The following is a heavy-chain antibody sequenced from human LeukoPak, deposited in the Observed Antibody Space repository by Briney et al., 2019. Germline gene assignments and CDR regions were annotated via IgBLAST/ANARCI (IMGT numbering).Heavy chain of an antibody. V-gene: IGHV3-74*01. CDR2: INTDGSTT. Sequence: GGSLRLFCAASGFTFSNNWMHWVRQAPGKGLVWVSHINTDGSTTGYADSVKGRFTISRDNAKNTLYLQMNSLRAEDTAVYYCAKDLVGGPDYWGQGTLVTVSS. J-gene: IGHJ4*02. D-gene: IGHD1-26*01. CDR1: GFTFSNNW. CDR3: AKDLVGGPDY.